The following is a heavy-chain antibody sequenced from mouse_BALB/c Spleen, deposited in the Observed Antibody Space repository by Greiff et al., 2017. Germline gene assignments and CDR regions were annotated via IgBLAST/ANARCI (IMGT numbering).Heavy chain of an antibody. D-gene: IGHD2-14*01. CDR2: INPGSGGT. Sequence: VQLQQSGAELVRPGTSVKVSCKASGYAFTNYLIEWVKQRPGQGLEWIGVINPGSGGTNYNEKFKGKATLTADKSSSTAYMQLSSLTSDDSAVYFCARSDYYRYDGGFAYWGQGTLVTVSA. CDR1: GYAFTNYL. J-gene: IGHJ3*01. CDR3: ARSDYYRYDGGFAY. V-gene: IGHV1-54*01.